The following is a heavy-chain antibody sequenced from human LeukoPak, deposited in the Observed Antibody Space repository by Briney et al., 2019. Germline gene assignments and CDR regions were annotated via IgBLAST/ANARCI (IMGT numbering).Heavy chain of an antibody. J-gene: IGHJ4*02. V-gene: IGHV3-66*01. CDR2: IYIDGNT. CDR1: GFTVSRNY. D-gene: IGHD3-10*01. CDR3: AREAINSVVRGVYLDY. Sequence: GGSLRLSSAASGFTVSRNYMSWVRQAPGKGLEWVSVIYIDGNTYYADSVKGRFTISRDNSKNTLYLQMNSLRAEDTAVYYCAREAINSVVRGVYLDYWGQGTLVTVSS.